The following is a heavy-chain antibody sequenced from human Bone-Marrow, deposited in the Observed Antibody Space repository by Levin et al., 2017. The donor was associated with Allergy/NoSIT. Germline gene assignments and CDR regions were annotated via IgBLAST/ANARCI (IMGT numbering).Heavy chain of an antibody. D-gene: IGHD3-10*01. J-gene: IGHJ6*02. V-gene: IGHV3-21*01. Sequence: GESLKISCAASGFTFSSYSMNWVRQAPGKGLEWVSSISSSSSYIYYADSVKGRFTISRDNAKNSLYLQMNSLRAEDTAVYYCARVRRDGSGVPLGYGMDVWGQGTTVTVSS. CDR1: GFTFSSYS. CDR3: ARVRRDGSGVPLGYGMDV. CDR2: ISSSSSYI.